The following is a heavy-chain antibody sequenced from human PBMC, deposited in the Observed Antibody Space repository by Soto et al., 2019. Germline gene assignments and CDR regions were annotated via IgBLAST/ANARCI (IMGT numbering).Heavy chain of an antibody. CDR3: ATSLSYQLRDYYFGMDV. D-gene: IGHD1-26*01. Sequence: ASVKVSCKVSGYILTELSIHWVRQAPGKGLEWMGGFDPEDGERIYAQRFQGRVTMTEDTSTDTAYMEWSSLRSEDTAVYYCATSLSYQLRDYYFGMDVWGQGTTVTVSS. V-gene: IGHV1-24*01. J-gene: IGHJ6*02. CDR2: FDPEDGER. CDR1: GYILTELS.